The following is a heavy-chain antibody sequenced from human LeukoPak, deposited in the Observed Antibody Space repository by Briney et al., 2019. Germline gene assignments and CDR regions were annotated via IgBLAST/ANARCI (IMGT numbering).Heavy chain of an antibody. J-gene: IGHJ3*02. D-gene: IGHD3-16*01. CDR2: ISSSSSYI. V-gene: IGHV3-21*01. Sequence: PGGSLRLSCAASGFTFSSYSMNWVRQAPGKGLEWVSSISSSSSYIYYADSVKGRFTISRDNAKNSLYLQMNSLRAEDTAVYYCARRRGEPYAFDIGGQGTMVTVSS. CDR1: GFTFSSYS. CDR3: ARRRGEPYAFDI.